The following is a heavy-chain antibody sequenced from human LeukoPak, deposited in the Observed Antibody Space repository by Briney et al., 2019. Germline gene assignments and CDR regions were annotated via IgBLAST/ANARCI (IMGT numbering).Heavy chain of an antibody. J-gene: IGHJ4*02. V-gene: IGHV3-23*01. D-gene: IGHD4-17*01. CDR2: ISGSGGST. Sequence: GGSLRLSCAASGFTFSSYAMTWVRQAPGKGLEWVSSISGSGGSTYYADSVKGRFTISKSNSKNTVYLQMDSLRAEDTAVYYCAKVLRGLAYYGDYSDWGQGTLVTVSS. CDR3: AKVLRGLAYYGDYSD. CDR1: GFTFSSYA.